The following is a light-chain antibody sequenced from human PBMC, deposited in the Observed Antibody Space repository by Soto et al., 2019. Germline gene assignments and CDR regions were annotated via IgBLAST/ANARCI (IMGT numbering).Light chain of an antibody. V-gene: IGLV3-27*01. CDR3: YSAADNNRV. J-gene: IGLJ3*02. CDR2: KDN. Sequence: SYELTQPSSVSVSPGQTARITCSGDVLTKKYARWFQQKPGQAPVLVIYKDNERPSGVPERFSGSSSGTTVTLTISAAQVEDEADYYCYSAADNNRVFGGGTQLTVL. CDR1: VLTKKY.